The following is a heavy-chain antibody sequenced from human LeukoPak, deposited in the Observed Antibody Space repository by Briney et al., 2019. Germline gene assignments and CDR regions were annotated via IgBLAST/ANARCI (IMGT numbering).Heavy chain of an antibody. Sequence: PGGSLRLSCAASGFTFSSYSMNWVRQAPGKGLEWVSSISSSSSYIYYADSVKGRFTISRDNAKNSLYLQTNSLRAEDTAVYYCARDYGDYDAFDIWGQGTMVTVSS. CDR3: ARDYGDYDAFDI. V-gene: IGHV3-21*01. CDR2: ISSSSSYI. CDR1: GFTFSSYS. J-gene: IGHJ3*02. D-gene: IGHD4-17*01.